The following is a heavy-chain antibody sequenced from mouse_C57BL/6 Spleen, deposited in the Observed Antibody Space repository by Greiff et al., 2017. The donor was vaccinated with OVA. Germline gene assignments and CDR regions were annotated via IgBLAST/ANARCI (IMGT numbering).Heavy chain of an antibody. D-gene: IGHD1-1*01. J-gene: IGHJ2*01. Sequence: VQLQQSGPELVKPGASVKISCKASGYTFTDYYMNWVKQSHGKSLEWIGDINPNNGGTSYNQKFKGKATLTVDKSSSTAYMELRSLTSEDSAVYYCARGGFITTVVATDWGQGTTLTVSS. CDR2: INPNNGGT. CDR1: GYTFTDYY. V-gene: IGHV1-26*01. CDR3: ARGGFITTVVATD.